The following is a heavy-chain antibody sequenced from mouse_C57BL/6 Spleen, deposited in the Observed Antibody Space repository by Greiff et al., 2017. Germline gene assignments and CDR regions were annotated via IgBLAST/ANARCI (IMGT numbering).Heavy chain of an antibody. Sequence: EVQGVESGGGLVKPGGSLKLSCAASGFTFSSYAMSWVRQTPEKRLEWVATISDGGSYTYYPDNVKGRFTISRDNAKNNLYLQMSHLKSEDTAMYYCARALITTVGDFDYWGQGTTLTVSS. J-gene: IGHJ2*01. CDR3: ARALITTVGDFDY. V-gene: IGHV5-4*01. CDR2: ISDGGSYT. CDR1: GFTFSSYA. D-gene: IGHD1-1*01.